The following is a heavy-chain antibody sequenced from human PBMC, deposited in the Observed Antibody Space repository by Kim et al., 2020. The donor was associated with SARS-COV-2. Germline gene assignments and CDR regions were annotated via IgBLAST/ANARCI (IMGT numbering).Heavy chain of an antibody. J-gene: IGHJ5*02. CDR3: ARGEWELLGGWFDP. D-gene: IGHD1-26*01. CDR2: INPNSGGT. Sequence: VKVSCKASGYTFTGYYMHWVRQAPGQGLEWMGWINPNSGGTNYAQKFQGRVTMTRDTSISTAYMELSRLRSDDTAVYYCARGEWELLGGWFDPWGQGTLVTVSS. CDR1: GYTFTGYY. V-gene: IGHV1-2*02.